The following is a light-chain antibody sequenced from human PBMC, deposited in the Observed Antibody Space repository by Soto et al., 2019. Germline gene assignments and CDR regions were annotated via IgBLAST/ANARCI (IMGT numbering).Light chain of an antibody. CDR1: QTISSW. Sequence: DIQMTHSHSALSGSVGARVTITCRASQTISSWLAWYQQKPGKATKLLIYKASTLKSGVPSRFSGSGSGTEFTLTISSLQPDDFATYYCQHYNSYSEASGQGTKV. CDR3: QHYNSYSEA. CDR2: KAS. V-gene: IGKV1-5*03. J-gene: IGKJ1*01.